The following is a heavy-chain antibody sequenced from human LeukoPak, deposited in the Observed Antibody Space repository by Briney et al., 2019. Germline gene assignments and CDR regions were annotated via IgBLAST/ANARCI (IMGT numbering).Heavy chain of an antibody. D-gene: IGHD6-6*01. CDR2: ISGDGSVT. V-gene: IGHV3-74*01. Sequence: GGSLRLSCTASGFTLRNYWMHWVRQVPGKRRVWVSRISGDGSVTNYADSVQGRFTISRDNAKNILYLQINSLRSEDTAFYYCARYSSSSGGASYYLDYWGHGTLVTVSS. CDR1: GFTLRNYW. J-gene: IGHJ4*01. CDR3: ARYSSSSGGASYYLDY.